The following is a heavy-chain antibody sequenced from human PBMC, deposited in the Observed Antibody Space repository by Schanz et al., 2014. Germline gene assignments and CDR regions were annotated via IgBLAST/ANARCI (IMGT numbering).Heavy chain of an antibody. CDR3: ARGFDVWDR. J-gene: IGHJ4*02. D-gene: IGHD3-3*01. CDR2: ISPYTGNT. Sequence: QVQLVQSGDEVKKPGASVKVSCKTSGYTFSDYGITWVRQAPGQGLEWVGWISPYTGNTHYFDKMEGRVTMTADTSTSTAYMDLRSLRSDDTAVYYCARGFDVWDRWGQGTLVIVSS. CDR1: GYTFSDYG. V-gene: IGHV1-18*01.